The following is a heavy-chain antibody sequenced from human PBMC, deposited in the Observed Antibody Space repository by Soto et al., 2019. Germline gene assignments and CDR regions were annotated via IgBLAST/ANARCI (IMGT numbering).Heavy chain of an antibody. CDR3: ARGTYSYSGMDV. V-gene: IGHV1-18*01. Sequence: QVELVQSGAEVKKPGASVKVSCKASGYTFTSYGISWVRQAPGQGLEWMGWISAYNGNTNYAQKLQGRVTMTPATSTSTAYRELRSLRSGDPAVYYSARGTYSYSGMDVWGPGTTVTVSS. CDR2: ISAYNGNT. CDR1: GYTFTSYG. J-gene: IGHJ6*02.